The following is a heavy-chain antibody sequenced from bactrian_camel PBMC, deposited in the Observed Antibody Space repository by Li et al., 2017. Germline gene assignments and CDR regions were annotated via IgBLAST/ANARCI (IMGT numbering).Heavy chain of an antibody. Sequence: HVQLVESGGGSVQAGGSHRLSCKISPHGYLKFECVGWFRQAPGKEREGVALMYPGDGGPYYADSVKERFTISKDYSKHTVDLEMNNLGPEDTALYYCASPEDRMCTRGWWWLMTPQIGFWGQGTQVTVS. CDR1: PHGYLKFEC. V-gene: IGHV3S63*01. J-gene: IGHJ4*01. CDR2: MYPGDGGP. D-gene: IGHD7*01. CDR3: ASPEDRMCTRGWWWLMTPQIGF.